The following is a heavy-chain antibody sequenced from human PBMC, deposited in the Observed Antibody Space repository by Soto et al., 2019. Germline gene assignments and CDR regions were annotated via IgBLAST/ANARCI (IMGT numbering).Heavy chain of an antibody. V-gene: IGHV1-46*01. CDR1: GYTFAMHY. CDR3: AREDGGGGRRHDF. CDR2: INPSDGST. Sequence: QVQLVQSGAEVKKPGASVKISCKTSGYTFAMHYIHWVRQVPGQGLEGMGMINPSDGSTSYVQKFLGRVTMTRDTSATTVFLNMSRLTSHDTAVFYCAREDGGGGRRHDFWGQGTLVTVSS. D-gene: IGHD2-15*01. J-gene: IGHJ4*02.